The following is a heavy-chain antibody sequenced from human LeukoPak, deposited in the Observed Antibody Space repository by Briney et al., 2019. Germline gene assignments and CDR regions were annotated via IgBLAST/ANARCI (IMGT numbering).Heavy chain of an antibody. CDR1: GFTFSSYS. Sequence: GGSLRLSCAASGFTFSSYSMNWVRQAPGKGLEWVSYISSSSSTIYYADSVKGRFTISRDNAKNSLYLQMNSLRAEDTAVYYCARGRVSGLFVIIRAANDYWGQGTLVTVSS. CDR2: ISSSSSTI. CDR3: ARGRVSGLFVIIRAANDY. J-gene: IGHJ4*02. D-gene: IGHD2-2*01. V-gene: IGHV3-48*04.